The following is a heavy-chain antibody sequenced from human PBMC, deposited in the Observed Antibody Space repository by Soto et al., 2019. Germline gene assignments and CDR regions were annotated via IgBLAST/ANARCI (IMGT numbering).Heavy chain of an antibody. D-gene: IGHD3-22*01. CDR1: GFMCNNYA. Sequence: PGVALRLSCAASGFMCNNYAMSGVRQAPGKGLEWVSTVSVSGGTTDYADSLKVRFTISRDNSKKTVYLQMNRLRADDTAIYYCAKGLYYDDSSGYRLFDYWGQGTLVTVSS. CDR2: VSVSGGTT. V-gene: IGHV3-23*01. CDR3: AKGLYYDDSSGYRLFDY. J-gene: IGHJ4*02.